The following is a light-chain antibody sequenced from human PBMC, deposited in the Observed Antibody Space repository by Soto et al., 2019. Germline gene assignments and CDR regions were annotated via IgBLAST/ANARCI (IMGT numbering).Light chain of an antibody. CDR1: QSVSSY. V-gene: IGKV3-11*01. CDR3: QQRSNWHSIT. Sequence: ILLTQSPATLSLSPGERATLSCRASQSVSSYLAWYQQKPGQAPRLLIYDASNRATGIPARFSGSGSGTDFTLTISSLEHEDFAAYYCQQRSNWHSITFGQGTRLEIK. J-gene: IGKJ5*01. CDR2: DAS.